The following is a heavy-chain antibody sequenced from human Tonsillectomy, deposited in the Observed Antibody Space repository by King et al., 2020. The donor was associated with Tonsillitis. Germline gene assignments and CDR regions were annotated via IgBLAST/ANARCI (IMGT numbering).Heavy chain of an antibody. J-gene: IGHJ4*02. CDR3: AHRKVVAAGTGYFDH. D-gene: IGHD6-13*01. CDR2: IDWDDDK. V-gene: IGHV2-5*02. CDR1: GFSLSTSAVG. Sequence: QITLKESGPTLVKPTQTLTLTCTFSGFSLSTSAVGVGWIRQPPGKALEWLALIDWDDDKRHSPSLKSRLTITKDTSKNQVVLIMTNMDPADTATYYCAHRKVVAAGTGYFDHWGQGTLVTVSS.